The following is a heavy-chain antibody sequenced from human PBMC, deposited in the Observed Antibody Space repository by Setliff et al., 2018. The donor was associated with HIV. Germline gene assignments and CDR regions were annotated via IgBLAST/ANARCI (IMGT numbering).Heavy chain of an antibody. J-gene: IGHJ4*02. V-gene: IGHV4-39*07. CDR3: ATSDSVDLDN. Sequence: PSETLSLTCTVSGGSISSGNYYWSWIRQSPGKGLEWIANIHRGQTYYSPSLKSRVTMSVDTSKNQFSLKLRSVTAADTALYFCATSDSVDLDNWGQGILVTVSS. D-gene: IGHD6-19*01. CDR2: IHRGQT. CDR1: GGSISSGNYY.